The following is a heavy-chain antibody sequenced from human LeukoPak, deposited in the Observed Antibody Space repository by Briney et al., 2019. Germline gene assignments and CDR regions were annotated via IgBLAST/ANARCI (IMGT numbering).Heavy chain of an antibody. V-gene: IGHV3-74*01. CDR2: INTDGSST. D-gene: IGHD3-22*01. J-gene: IGHJ6*03. CDR1: GFTFSSYW. Sequence: PGGSLRLSCAASGFTFSSYWMHWVRQAPGKGLVWVSRINTDGSSTSYADSVKGRFTISRDNAKNTLYLQMNSLRAEDTAVHYCAREGYYYDSSGYPYYYYYYMDVWGKGTTVTVSS. CDR3: AREGYYYDSSGYPYYYYYYMDV.